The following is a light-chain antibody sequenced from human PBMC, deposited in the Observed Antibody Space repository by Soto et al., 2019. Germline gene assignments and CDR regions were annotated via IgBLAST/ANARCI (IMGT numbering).Light chain of an antibody. Sequence: QAVVTQPPSVSGTPGQRVTISCTGSRSGIGAAYHVHWYQQLPGTAPKLLIYGNSNRPSGVPDRFSASKSGTSASLAITGLQAEDEADYYCQSYDSSLSVVFGGGTQLTVL. CDR2: GNS. J-gene: IGLJ2*01. CDR3: QSYDSSLSVV. V-gene: IGLV1-40*01. CDR1: RSGIGAAYH.